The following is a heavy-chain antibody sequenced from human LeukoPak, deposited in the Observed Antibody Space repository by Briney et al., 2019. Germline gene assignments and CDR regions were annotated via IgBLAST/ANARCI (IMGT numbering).Heavy chain of an antibody. CDR1: GFTFSSYG. V-gene: IGHV3-30*03. CDR2: ISYDGSNK. CDR3: ARVKEASAFDV. J-gene: IGHJ3*01. D-gene: IGHD5-12*01. Sequence: GGSLRLSCAGSGFTFSSYGMHWVRQAPGKGLEWVAVISYDGSNKYYADSVKGRFTISRDNAKNSLYLQMNSLRAEDTAVYYCARVKEASAFDVWGQGTMVTVSS.